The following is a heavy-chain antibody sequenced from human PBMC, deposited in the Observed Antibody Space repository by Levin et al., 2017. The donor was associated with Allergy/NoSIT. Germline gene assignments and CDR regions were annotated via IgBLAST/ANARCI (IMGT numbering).Heavy chain of an antibody. CDR3: AKDRSTNYGLDA. D-gene: IGHD2-2*01. CDR1: GFIFSSYG. Sequence: GESLKISCAASGFIFSSYGMQWVRQAPGKGLQWVALISYDRKKIYYADSVKGRFTISRDDSKNTLFLHMNSLRAEDTAVYFCAKDRSTNYGLDAWGPGTTVTVS. V-gene: IGHV3-30*18. J-gene: IGHJ6*02. CDR2: ISYDRKKI.